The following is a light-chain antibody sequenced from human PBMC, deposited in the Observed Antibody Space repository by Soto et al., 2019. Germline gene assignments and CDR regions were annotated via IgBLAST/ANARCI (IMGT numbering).Light chain of an antibody. CDR2: EVS. CDR3: SSYTSSSTLV. CDR1: SSDVGGYNY. Sequence: QSALTRPASVSGSPGQSITISCTGTSSDVGGYNYVSWYQQHPGKAPKLMIYEVSNRPSGVSNRFSRSKSGNTASLTISGIQAEDAAHYYCSSYTSSSTLVFGPGTKLTVL. J-gene: IGLJ1*01. V-gene: IGLV2-14*01.